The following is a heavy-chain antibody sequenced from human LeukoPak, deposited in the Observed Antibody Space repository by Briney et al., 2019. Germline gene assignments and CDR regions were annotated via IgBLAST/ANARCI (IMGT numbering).Heavy chain of an antibody. CDR3: ARDGGVSGYDLLDY. Sequence: GGSLKLSCAASGFTFSGYWMSWVRQAPGKGLEWVANINQDGSEKYYVDSVKGRFTISRDNAKNSLFLQMGSLRVEDTAVYYCARDGGVSGYDLLDYWGQGTLVTVSS. J-gene: IGHJ4*02. CDR1: GFTFSGYW. D-gene: IGHD5-12*01. CDR2: INQDGSEK. V-gene: IGHV3-7*01.